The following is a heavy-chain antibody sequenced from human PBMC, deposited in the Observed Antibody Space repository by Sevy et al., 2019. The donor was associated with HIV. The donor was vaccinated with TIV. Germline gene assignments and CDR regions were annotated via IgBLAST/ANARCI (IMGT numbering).Heavy chain of an antibody. CDR1: GFTFISSV. CDR2: ISTSGGYT. V-gene: IGHV3-23*01. CDR3: AKETPGGFN. Sequence: LSLTCAASGFTFISSVISWVRQAPGEGLEWVSTISTSGGYTYYADSVKGRFTISRDNAKNTVWLEMNTLGADDTALYYCAKETPGGFNWVQGTLVTVSS. D-gene: IGHD5-12*01. J-gene: IGHJ4*02.